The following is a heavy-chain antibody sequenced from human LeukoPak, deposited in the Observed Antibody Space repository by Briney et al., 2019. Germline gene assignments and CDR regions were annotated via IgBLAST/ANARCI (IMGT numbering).Heavy chain of an antibody. CDR2: MSYSSSSI. Sequence: GSLRLSCVASGFTLNSYGMNWVRQAPGKGREWVSYMSYSSSSIHYADSVQGRFTSSRDNAKNSMYLQMNSLRAEDTAVSYCETLTTVTTWDNWGQGTLVTVSS. V-gene: IGHV3-48*01. CDR3: ETLTTVTTWDN. D-gene: IGHD4-11*01. J-gene: IGHJ4*02. CDR1: GFTLNSYG.